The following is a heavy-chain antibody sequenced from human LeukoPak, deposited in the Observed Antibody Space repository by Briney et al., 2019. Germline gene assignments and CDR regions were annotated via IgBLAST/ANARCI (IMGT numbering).Heavy chain of an antibody. V-gene: IGHV1-24*01. CDR2: FDPEDGET. J-gene: IGHJ5*02. CDR1: GYTLTELS. CDR3: ATASSSGYYKWFDP. D-gene: IGHD3-22*01. Sequence: ASVKVSCKVSGYTLTELSMHWVRQAPGKGLEWMGGFDPEDGETIYAQKFQGRVTMTEDTSTDTAYMELSSLRSEDTAVYYCATASSSGYYKWFDPWGQGTLVTVSS.